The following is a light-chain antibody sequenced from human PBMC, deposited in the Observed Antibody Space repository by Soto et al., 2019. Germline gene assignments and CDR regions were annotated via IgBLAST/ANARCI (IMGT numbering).Light chain of an antibody. Sequence: IVITQSPATLSVSPGERATLSCRASQSVSSNLAWYQQKPGQAPRLLIYGASTRATGIPARFSGSGSGTEFTLPISSLQSEDFAAYDCQQYNNWPPWTFGQGTKVDI. V-gene: IGKV3-15*01. CDR2: GAS. J-gene: IGKJ1*01. CDR3: QQYNNWPPWT. CDR1: QSVSSN.